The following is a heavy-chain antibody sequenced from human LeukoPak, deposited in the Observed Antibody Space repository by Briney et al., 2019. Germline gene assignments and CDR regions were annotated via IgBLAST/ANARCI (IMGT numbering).Heavy chain of an antibody. CDR1: GYTFTGYY. D-gene: IGHD3-10*01. V-gene: IGHV1-2*02. J-gene: IGHJ6*02. Sequence: ASVKVSCKASGYTFTGYYIHWVRQAPGQGLEWMGWINPNSGGTKYAQKFQGRVTMTRGTSISTAYMELRRPTADDTAVYYCARGRGPYYCVMDVWGQGTTVTVSS. CDR3: ARGRGPYYCVMDV. CDR2: INPNSGGT.